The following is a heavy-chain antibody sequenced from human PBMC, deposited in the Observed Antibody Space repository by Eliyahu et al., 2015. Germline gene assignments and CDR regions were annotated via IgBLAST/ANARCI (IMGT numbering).Heavy chain of an antibody. J-gene: IGHJ4*02. CDR3: AREYLYYDILTGYSPPLGYFDY. CDR2: INPNSGGT. CDR1: GXTFTAYX. V-gene: IGHV1-2*02. D-gene: IGHD3-9*01. Sequence: QVQLVQSGAEVXKPGASVXVXXKXXGXTFTAYXMHWVRQAPGQGFEWMGWINPNSGGTNYAQKFQGRVTMTSDTSITTAYMELSRLRSDDTAVYYCAREYLYYDILTGYSPPLGYFDYWGQGTLVTVSS.